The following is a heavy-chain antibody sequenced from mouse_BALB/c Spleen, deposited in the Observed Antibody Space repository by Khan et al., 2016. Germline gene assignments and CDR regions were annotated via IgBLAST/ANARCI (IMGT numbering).Heavy chain of an antibody. Sequence: EVQLQESGPGLVKPSQSLSLTCSVTGYSITSDYYWNWVRQFPGNKLEWMGYINYDGTNFNNPSLQNRISITRDTSRHQFFLKLNSVTTEDTATYYCVSEDSSYGFFEVGGAGTTVTVSS. D-gene: IGHD1-1*01. V-gene: IGHV3-6*02. CDR3: VSEDSSYGFFEV. J-gene: IGHJ1*01. CDR1: GYSITSDYY. CDR2: INYDGTN.